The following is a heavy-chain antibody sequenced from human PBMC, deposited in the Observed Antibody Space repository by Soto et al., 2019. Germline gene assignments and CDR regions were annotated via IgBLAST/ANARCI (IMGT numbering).Heavy chain of an antibody. V-gene: IGHV6-1*01. Sequence: SPSLTLTCAISGDSVSSDSAAWNWIRKSPSRGLEWLGRTYYRSKWYNDYAVSVKSRITINPDTSKNQFSLQVNSVSPEDTAVYYCARESYGSGSYDGMDVWGQGTTVTVSS. J-gene: IGHJ6*02. CDR1: GDSVSSDSAA. CDR3: ARESYGSGSYDGMDV. CDR2: TYYRSKWYN. D-gene: IGHD3-10*01.